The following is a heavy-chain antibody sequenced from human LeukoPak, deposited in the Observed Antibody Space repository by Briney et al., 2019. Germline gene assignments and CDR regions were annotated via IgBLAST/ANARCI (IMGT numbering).Heavy chain of an antibody. Sequence: SETLSLTCTVSGGSISSSSYYWGWIRQPPGKGLEWIGSIYYSGSTYYNPSLKSRVTISVDTSKNQFSLKLSSVTAADTAVYYCAREGYCSSTSCSIDYWGQGTLVTVSS. J-gene: IGHJ4*02. CDR1: GGSISSSSYY. CDR3: AREGYCSSTSCSIDY. V-gene: IGHV4-39*07. D-gene: IGHD2-2*01. CDR2: IYYSGST.